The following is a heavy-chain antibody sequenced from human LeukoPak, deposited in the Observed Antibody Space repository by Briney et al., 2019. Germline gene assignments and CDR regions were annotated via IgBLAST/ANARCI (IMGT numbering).Heavy chain of an antibody. Sequence: PGRSLRLSCAASGFTFSNYEMTWVRQAPGKGLEWLSYISSSRNTIYYADSVKGRFTISRDNAKNSLYLQMNSLRAEDTAVYYCARMDLYVSGTIDYWGQGTLVTVSS. D-gene: IGHD3-10*01. CDR3: ARMDLYVSGTIDY. J-gene: IGHJ4*02. CDR2: ISSSRNTI. V-gene: IGHV3-48*03. CDR1: GFTFSNYE.